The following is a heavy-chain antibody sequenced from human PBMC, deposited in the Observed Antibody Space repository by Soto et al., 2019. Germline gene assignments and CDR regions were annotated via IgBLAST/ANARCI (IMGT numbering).Heavy chain of an antibody. D-gene: IGHD3-10*01. CDR3: ARGNPQLRGVFDF. J-gene: IGHJ4*02. CDR1: GASLSSGGYS. Sequence: KPSETLSLTCSVSGASLSSGGYSWSWFRRPPGKALEWIAYVYYGGTASYNPSLKSRVTISVDSSKNQFSLTVKSVTAADTAAYLCARGNPQLRGVFDFWRRGTQVTVSS. V-gene: IGHV4-30-2*01. CDR2: VYYGGTA.